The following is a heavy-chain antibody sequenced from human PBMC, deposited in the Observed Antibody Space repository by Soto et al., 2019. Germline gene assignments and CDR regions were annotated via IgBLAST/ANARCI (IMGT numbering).Heavy chain of an antibody. D-gene: IGHD2-2*01. CDR2: IWYDGSNK. Sequence: GGPLRLSCAASGFTFSSYGMHWVRQAPGKGLEWVAVIWYDGSNKYYADSVKGRFTISRDNSKNTLYLQMNSLRAEDTAVYYCARVGYCSSTSCYRYGMDVWGQGTTVTVSS. V-gene: IGHV3-33*01. CDR3: ARVGYCSSTSCYRYGMDV. J-gene: IGHJ6*02. CDR1: GFTFSSYG.